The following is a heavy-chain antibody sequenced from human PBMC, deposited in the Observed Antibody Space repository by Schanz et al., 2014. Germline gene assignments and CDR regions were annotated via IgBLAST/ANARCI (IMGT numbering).Heavy chain of an antibody. CDR2: ISGSGVIT. CDR3: ARWRVGGLNILADDYDI. V-gene: IGHV3-23*04. J-gene: IGHJ3*02. D-gene: IGHD5-12*01. CDR1: GFTFSTYA. Sequence: EVQLVESGGGLVQPGGSLRLSCATSGFTFSTYAMSWVRQAPGKGLEWVSGISGSGVITYYEDSVKGRFTISRDNSKNTLYLQMNSLRAEDTAVYYCARWRVGGLNILADDYDIWGQGTEVIVS.